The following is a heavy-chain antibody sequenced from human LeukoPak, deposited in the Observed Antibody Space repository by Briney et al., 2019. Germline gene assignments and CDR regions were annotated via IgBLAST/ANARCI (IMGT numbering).Heavy chain of an antibody. D-gene: IGHD3-9*01. CDR2: IYYSGST. J-gene: IGHJ6*01. Sequence: SETLSLTCTVSGGSISSYYWSWIRQPPGKGLEWIGYIYYSGSTNYNPSLKSRVTISVDTSKNQFSLKLSSVTAADTAVYYCARDRPNFDPYYGMDVWGKGPRSPSPQ. V-gene: IGHV4-59*01. CDR3: ARDRPNFDPYYGMDV. CDR1: GGSISSYY.